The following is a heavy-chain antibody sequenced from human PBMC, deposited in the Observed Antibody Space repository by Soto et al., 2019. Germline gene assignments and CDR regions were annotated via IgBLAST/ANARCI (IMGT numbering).Heavy chain of an antibody. CDR2: ISGSGSRT. V-gene: IGHV3-23*01. D-gene: IGHD3-16*01. J-gene: IGHJ5*02. Sequence: EVQLLESGGGLVQPGGSLRLSCAASGFSFSNNDMSWVRQAPGKGLEWVSAISGSGSRTNYADSVKGRITVPRYNSNTTPHLQMTRLRAEDTAVYYCAKARYASPDNHWGQGSLGTVSS. CDR3: AKARYASPDNH. CDR1: GFSFSNND.